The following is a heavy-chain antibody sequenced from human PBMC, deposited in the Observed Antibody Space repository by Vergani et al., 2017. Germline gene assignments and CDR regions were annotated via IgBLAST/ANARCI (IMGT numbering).Heavy chain of an antibody. V-gene: IGHV4-34*01. Sequence: QVQLQQWGAGLLKPSETLSLTCAVYGGSFSGYYWSWIRQPPGKGLEWIGEINHSGSTNYNPSLKSRVTISVDTSKNQFSLKLSSVTAAAPAVYYCARGVGYSSSWSFDYWGQGTLVTVSS. CDR2: INHSGST. J-gene: IGHJ4*02. CDR1: GGSFSGYY. D-gene: IGHD6-13*01. CDR3: ARGVGYSSSWSFDY.